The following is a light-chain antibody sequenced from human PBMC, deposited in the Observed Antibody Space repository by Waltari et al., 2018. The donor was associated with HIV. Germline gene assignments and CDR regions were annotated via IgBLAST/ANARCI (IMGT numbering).Light chain of an antibody. CDR1: SSDVGGYKF. CDR2: EVN. CDR3: SSYAGSNNFKV. J-gene: IGLJ2*01. Sequence: QSALTQPPSASGSPGQSVTISCTGTSSDVGGYKFVSWYKQHPGKAPKLMIYEVNKRPSGVPDRFSGSKSGNTASLTVSGLQAEDEADYYCSSYAGSNNFKVFGGGTKLTVL. V-gene: IGLV2-8*01.